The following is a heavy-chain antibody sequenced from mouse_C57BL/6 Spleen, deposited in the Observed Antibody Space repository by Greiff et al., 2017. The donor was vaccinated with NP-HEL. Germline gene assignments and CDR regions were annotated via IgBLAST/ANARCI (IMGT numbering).Heavy chain of an antibody. D-gene: IGHD2-2*01. CDR2: IYPGDGDT. Sequence: VQLQQSGPELVKPGASVKISCKASGYAFSSSWMNWVKQRPGKGLEWIGRIYPGDGDTNYNGKFKGKATLTADKSSSTAYMQLSSLTSEDSAVYFCARERNGYDGFAYWGQGTLVTVSA. V-gene: IGHV1-82*01. J-gene: IGHJ3*01. CDR3: ARERNGYDGFAY. CDR1: GYAFSSSW.